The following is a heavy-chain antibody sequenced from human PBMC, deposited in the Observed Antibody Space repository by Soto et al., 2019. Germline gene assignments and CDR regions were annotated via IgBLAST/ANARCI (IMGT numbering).Heavy chain of an antibody. V-gene: IGHV3-23*01. CDR1: GFSFSTYA. CDR3: SKGIKGTGTNVIYDS. Sequence: EVQLLESGGSLVQPGGSLRLSCAASGFSFSTYAMGWVRQAPGKGLEWVSAISGSGSATYYADPVKGRFTSSRDNSKDTLYLRMNSLRAGDMAVDYCSKGIKGTGTNVIYDSLGQGSVVTVSS. CDR2: ISGSGSAT. D-gene: IGHD1-1*01. J-gene: IGHJ4*02.